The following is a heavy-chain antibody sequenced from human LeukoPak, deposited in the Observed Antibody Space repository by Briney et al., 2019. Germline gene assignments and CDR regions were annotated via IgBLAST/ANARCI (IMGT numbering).Heavy chain of an antibody. CDR1: GGTFSSYA. D-gene: IGHD1-7*01. Sequence: ASVKVSCKASGGTFSSYAISWVRQAPGQGLEWMGGIIPIFGTANYARKFQGRVTITADKSTSTAYMELSSLRSEDTAVYYCATSGAQELDAFDIWGQGTMVTVSS. V-gene: IGHV1-69*06. J-gene: IGHJ3*02. CDR3: ATSGAQELDAFDI. CDR2: IIPIFGTA.